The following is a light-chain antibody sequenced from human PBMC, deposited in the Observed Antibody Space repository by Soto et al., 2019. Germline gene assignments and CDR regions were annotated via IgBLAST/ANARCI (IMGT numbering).Light chain of an antibody. J-gene: IGKJ5*01. CDR1: QSVKSN. V-gene: IGKV3-15*01. Sequence: ETVMTQSPATLSVSPGERATLSCRASQSVKSNLAWYQQKPGQAPRLLIYGASTRASGVPARFSGSGSGTEVTLSISSLQSDDCAVDHCPQYNNWPPLIFGQGTRLETK. CDR3: PQYNNWPPLI. CDR2: GAS.